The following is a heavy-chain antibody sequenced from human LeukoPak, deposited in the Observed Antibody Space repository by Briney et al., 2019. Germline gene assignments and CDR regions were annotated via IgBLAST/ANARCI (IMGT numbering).Heavy chain of an antibody. CDR2: INPGDSDT. J-gene: IGHJ4*02. CDR3: ARQTVTNYYFDY. D-gene: IGHD4-17*01. CDR1: GYSFTSSW. Sequence: GESLQISCQASGYSFTSSWIGWARQMPGKGLEWMAIINPGDSDTRYSPSFQGQVTISADKSISTVYLQWGSLKASDTAVYYCARQTVTNYYFDYWGQGTLVTVSS. V-gene: IGHV5-51*01.